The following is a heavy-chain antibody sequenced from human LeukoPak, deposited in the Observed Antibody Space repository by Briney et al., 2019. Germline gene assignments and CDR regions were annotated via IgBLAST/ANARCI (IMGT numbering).Heavy chain of an antibody. CDR2: IFYSGVT. CDR3: ARAETLAAIYFDF. J-gene: IGHJ4*02. D-gene: IGHD6-25*01. Sequence: SETLSLTCSVSGGSLSPYYWSWIRQPPGKGLEWIGYIFYSGVTTYNPSLKSRVSISLDSPKNQFFLRLTSVTAADTAMYYCARAETLAAIYFDFWGQGRLVTVSS. V-gene: IGHV4-59*01. CDR1: GGSLSPYY.